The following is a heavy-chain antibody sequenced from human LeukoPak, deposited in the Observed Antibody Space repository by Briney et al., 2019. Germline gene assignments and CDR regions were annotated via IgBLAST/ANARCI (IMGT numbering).Heavy chain of an antibody. J-gene: IGHJ4*03. CDR1: GYSFTSYW. D-gene: IGHD5-12*01. CDR3: ARRAASGYDEYYFDY. V-gene: IGHV5-51*01. CDR2: IYPGDSDT. Sequence: GESLKISCKGSGYSFTSYWIGWVRQMPGKGLEWMGIIYPGDSDTRYSPSFQGQVTISADKSISTAYLQWSSLKASDTAMYYCARRAASGYDEYYFDYWGKGTTVTISS.